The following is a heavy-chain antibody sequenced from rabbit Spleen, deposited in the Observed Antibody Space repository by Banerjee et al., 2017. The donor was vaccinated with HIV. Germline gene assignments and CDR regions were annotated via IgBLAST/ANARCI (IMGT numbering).Heavy chain of an antibody. V-gene: IGHV1S45*01. Sequence: QEQLVESGGGLVQPTGSLTLTCKASGFSFGDRDVMCRVRQAPGKGLEWIACINAATGKPVYATWAKGRFTISRTSSTTVTLRMTSLTAADRAAYFCARDGAGGSYFALWGPGTLVTVS. CDR3: ARDGAGGSYFAL. J-gene: IGHJ4*01. CDR1: GFSFGDRDV. D-gene: IGHD8-1*01. CDR2: INAATGKP.